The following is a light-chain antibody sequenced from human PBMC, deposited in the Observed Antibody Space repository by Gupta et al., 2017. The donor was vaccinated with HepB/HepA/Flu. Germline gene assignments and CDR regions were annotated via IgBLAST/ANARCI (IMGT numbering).Light chain of an antibody. V-gene: IGKV1-9*01. CDR3: QQGSTSPFT. J-gene: IGKJ3*01. CDR1: QDISSY. Sequence: DIQLTQSPSFLSASVGDRVTITCRASQDISSYLAWYQQKPGKAPNLLIYTASTVQSGVPSRFSGSGSGTEFTLTISSLQPEDFATYYCQQGSTSPFTFGHGTKVDIK. CDR2: TAS.